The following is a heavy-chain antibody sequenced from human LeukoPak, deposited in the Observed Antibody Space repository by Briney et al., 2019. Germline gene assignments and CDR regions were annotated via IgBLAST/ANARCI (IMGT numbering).Heavy chain of an antibody. Sequence: GGSLRLSCAASGFTFSSYAMSWVRQAPGKGLEWVSAISGSGGSTYYADSVKGRFTISRDNSKNTLYLQMNSLRAEDTAVYYCAKDHRAYYYCYYMDVWGKGTTVTVSS. CDR1: GFTFSSYA. J-gene: IGHJ6*03. CDR2: ISGSGGST. CDR3: AKDHRAYYYCYYMDV. V-gene: IGHV3-23*01.